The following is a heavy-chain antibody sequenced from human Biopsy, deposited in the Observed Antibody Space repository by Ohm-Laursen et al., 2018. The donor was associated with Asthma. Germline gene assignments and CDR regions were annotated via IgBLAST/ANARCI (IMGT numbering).Heavy chain of an antibody. CDR2: IRWNSGSI. Sequence: SLRLSCSASGFTFDDYAMHWVRQAPGKGLEWVSGIRWNSGSIGYADSVKGRFTISRDNAKNSLYLQMNSLRAEDTAVYYCAKGEWELLEANFDYWGQGTLVTVSS. D-gene: IGHD1-26*01. V-gene: IGHV3-9*01. CDR3: AKGEWELLEANFDY. J-gene: IGHJ4*02. CDR1: GFTFDDYA.